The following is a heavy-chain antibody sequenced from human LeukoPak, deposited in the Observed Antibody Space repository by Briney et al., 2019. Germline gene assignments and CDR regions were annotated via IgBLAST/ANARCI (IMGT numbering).Heavy chain of an antibody. V-gene: IGHV4-34*01. Sequence: SETLSLTCAVYGGSFSGYYWSWIRQPPGKGLEWIGEINHSGSTNYNPSLKSRVTISVDTSENQFSLKLSSVTAADTAVYYCARRLSGRLDYWGQGTLVTVSS. J-gene: IGHJ4*02. CDR3: ARRLSGRLDY. CDR2: INHSGST. CDR1: GGSFSGYY.